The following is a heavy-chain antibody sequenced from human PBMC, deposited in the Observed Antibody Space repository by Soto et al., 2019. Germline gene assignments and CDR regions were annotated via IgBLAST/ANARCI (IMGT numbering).Heavy chain of an antibody. CDR3: AKVRADYYDSSGPIDY. CDR1: GFTFRSYV. V-gene: IGHV3-23*01. D-gene: IGHD3-22*01. CDR2: ISGSGGST. Sequence: GGSLRVSSAAYGFTFRSYVMSWGRQAPGKGLEWVSAISGSGGSTYYGDSVKGRFTISRDNSKNTLYLQMNSLRAEDTAVYYCAKVRADYYDSSGPIDYWGQGT. J-gene: IGHJ4*02.